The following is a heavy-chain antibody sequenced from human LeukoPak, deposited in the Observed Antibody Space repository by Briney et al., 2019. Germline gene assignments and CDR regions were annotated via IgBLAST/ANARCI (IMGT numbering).Heavy chain of an antibody. CDR3: AREGGDVRTTYYYYGMDV. D-gene: IGHD4-11*01. J-gene: IGHJ6*04. CDR2: IIPIFGTA. CDR1: GGTFSSYA. V-gene: IGHV1-69*06. Sequence: SVKVSCKASGGTFSSYAISWVRQAPGQGLEWMGGIIPIFGTANCAQKFQGRVTITADKSTSTAYMELSSLRSEDTAVYYCAREGGDVRTTYYYYGMDVWGKGTTVTVSS.